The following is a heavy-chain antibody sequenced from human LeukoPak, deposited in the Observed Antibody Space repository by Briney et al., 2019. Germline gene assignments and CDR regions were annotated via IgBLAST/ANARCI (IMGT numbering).Heavy chain of an antibody. D-gene: IGHD3-10*01. CDR2: IFPSGGEI. Sequence: GGSLRLSCAASGFTFSTFAMIWVRQPPGKGLEWVSSIFPSGGEIHYADSVKGRFTISRDNSKNTLYLQMNSLRAEDTAVYYCAKDHYYGSGSYSPFDYWGQGTLVTVSS. V-gene: IGHV3-23*01. CDR3: AKDHYYGSGSYSPFDY. CDR1: GFTFSTFA. J-gene: IGHJ4*02.